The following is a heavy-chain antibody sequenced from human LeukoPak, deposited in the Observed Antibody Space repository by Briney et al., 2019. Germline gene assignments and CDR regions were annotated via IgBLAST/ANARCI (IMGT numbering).Heavy chain of an antibody. J-gene: IGHJ3*02. V-gene: IGHV3-21*01. Sequence: GGSLRLSCAASGFTFSSYSMNWVRQAPGKGLEWVSSISSSRSYIYYADSVKGRFTISRDNAKNSLYLQMNSLRAEDTAVYYCARDGEMATIRSPYDAFDIWGQGTMVTVSS. CDR2: ISSSRSYI. D-gene: IGHD5-24*01. CDR1: GFTFSSYS. CDR3: ARDGEMATIRSPYDAFDI.